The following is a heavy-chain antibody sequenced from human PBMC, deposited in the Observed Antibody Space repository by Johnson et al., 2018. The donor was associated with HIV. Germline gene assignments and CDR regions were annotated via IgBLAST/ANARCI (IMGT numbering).Heavy chain of an antibody. CDR3: ARDQGDIVVVVAAELWAFDI. CDR1: GFTFSDYY. Sequence: QVQLVESGGGVVQPGGSLRLSCAASGFTFSDYYMSWIRQAPGKGLEWVSYISSSGSTIYYADSVKGRFTISRDNAKNSLYLQMNSLRAEDTAVYYCARDQGDIVVVVAAELWAFDIWGQGTMVTVSS. D-gene: IGHD2-15*01. CDR2: ISSSGSTI. J-gene: IGHJ3*02. V-gene: IGHV3-11*04.